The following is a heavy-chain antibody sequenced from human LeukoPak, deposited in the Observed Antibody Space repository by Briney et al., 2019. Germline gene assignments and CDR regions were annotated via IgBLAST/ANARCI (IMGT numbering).Heavy chain of an antibody. J-gene: IGHJ4*02. CDR1: GFTFSSFS. D-gene: IGHD2-2*01. Sequence: GGSLRLSCAASGFTFSSFSMHWVRQAPGKGLEWVAFISYDGSDKYNGDSVKGRFTISRDNSKNTLYLQMNSLRAEDTAVYYCAKSKEGRYCSSSSCHEFDYWGQGTVVTVSS. V-gene: IGHV3-30*18. CDR2: ISYDGSDK. CDR3: AKSKEGRYCSSSSCHEFDY.